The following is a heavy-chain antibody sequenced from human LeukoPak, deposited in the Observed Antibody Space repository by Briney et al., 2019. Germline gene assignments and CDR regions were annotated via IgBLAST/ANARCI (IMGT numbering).Heavy chain of an antibody. Sequence: SETLSLTCTVSGGSVSSGSYYWSWIRQPPGKGLEWIGYIYYSGSTNYNPSLKSRVTISVDTSKNQFSLKLSSVTAADTAVYYCARTRDSGSYSYFDYWGQGTLVTVSP. CDR1: GGSVSSGSYY. V-gene: IGHV4-61*01. CDR2: IYYSGST. CDR3: ARTRDSGSYSYFDY. J-gene: IGHJ4*02. D-gene: IGHD1-26*01.